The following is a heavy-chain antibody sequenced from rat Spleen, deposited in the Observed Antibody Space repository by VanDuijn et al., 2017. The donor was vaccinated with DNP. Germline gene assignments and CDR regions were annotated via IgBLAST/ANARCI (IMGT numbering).Heavy chain of an antibody. V-gene: IGHV3-1*01. J-gene: IGHJ1*01. D-gene: IGHD1-12*03. CDR3: ARGNDGYYPNWYFDF. Sequence: EVQLQESGPGLVKPSQSLSLTCSVTGYSITSNYWGWIRKFPGDKMEWIGQISYSGSTGYNPSLKSRISISRDTSKNQFFLHLNSVTAEDTATYYCARGNDGYYPNWYFDFWGPGTMVTVSS. CDR2: ISYSGST. CDR1: GYSITSNY.